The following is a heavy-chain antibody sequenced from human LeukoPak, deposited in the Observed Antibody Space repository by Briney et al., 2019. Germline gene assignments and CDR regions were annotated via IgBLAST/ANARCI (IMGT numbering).Heavy chain of an antibody. V-gene: IGHV3-53*01. CDR2: IYSGGST. D-gene: IGHD2-15*01. Sequence: PGGSLRLSCAASGFIVITNYLSWVRQAPGKGLEWVSVIYSGGSTYYTDSVKGRFTISRDNSKNTVYLQMNSLRAEDTAVYYCARATVVAAPPLFDSWGQGTRVTVSS. J-gene: IGHJ4*02. CDR1: GFIVITNY. CDR3: ARATVVAAPPLFDS.